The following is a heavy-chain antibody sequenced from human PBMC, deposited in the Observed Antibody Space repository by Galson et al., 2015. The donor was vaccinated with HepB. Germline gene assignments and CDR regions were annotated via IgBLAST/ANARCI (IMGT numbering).Heavy chain of an antibody. D-gene: IGHD3-10*01. CDR2: ISSDGSTM. J-gene: IGHJ4*02. Sequence: SLRLSCAASGFTFSDYSMNWVRLAPGKGLEWISYISSDGSTMYYADSVKGRFTISRDSAENSLYLQMNSLGVDDTAIYYCARSPFRNYYGSGTYFDFWGQGTQVAVSS. CDR3: ARSPFRNYYGSGTYFDF. V-gene: IGHV3-48*03. CDR1: GFTFSDYS.